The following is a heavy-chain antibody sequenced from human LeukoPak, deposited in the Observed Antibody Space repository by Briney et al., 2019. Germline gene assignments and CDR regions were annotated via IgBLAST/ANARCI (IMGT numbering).Heavy chain of an antibody. CDR2: ISSNGGST. CDR1: GFTFSSYA. Sequence: GGSLRLSCAASGFTFSSYAMHWVRQAPGKGLEYVSAISSNGGSTYYANSVKGRFTISRDNSKNTLYLQMGSLRAEDMAVYYCARGEYSGYPDYWGQGTLVTVSS. V-gene: IGHV3-64*01. D-gene: IGHD5-12*01. J-gene: IGHJ4*02. CDR3: ARGEYSGYPDY.